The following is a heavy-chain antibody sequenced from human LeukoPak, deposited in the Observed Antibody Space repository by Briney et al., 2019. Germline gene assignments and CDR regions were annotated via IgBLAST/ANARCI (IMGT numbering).Heavy chain of an antibody. CDR1: GCTFTSHA. J-gene: IGHJ6*04. V-gene: IGHV1-3*01. Sequence: ASVKVSCKASGCTFTSHAVHWVRQAPGQRLEWLGWINAGNGNTKYSQKFQGRVTITRDTSASTAYMELSSLRSEDTAVYYCARGELLDYYYYGMDVWGKGTTVTVSS. CDR3: ARGELLDYYYYGMDV. D-gene: IGHD3-10*01. CDR2: INAGNGNT.